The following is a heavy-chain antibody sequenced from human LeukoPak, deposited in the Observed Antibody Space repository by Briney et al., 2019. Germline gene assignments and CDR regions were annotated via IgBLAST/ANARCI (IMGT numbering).Heavy chain of an antibody. CDR3: ARMLVVPAANRYNWFDP. Sequence: GASVNVSCKASGYTFTSYDINWVRQATGQGLEWMGWMNPNSGNTGYAQKFQGRVTMTRNTSISTAYMELSSLRSEDTAVYYCARMLVVPAANRYNWFDPWGQGTLVTVSS. CDR1: GYTFTSYD. V-gene: IGHV1-8*01. J-gene: IGHJ5*02. D-gene: IGHD2-2*01. CDR2: MNPNSGNT.